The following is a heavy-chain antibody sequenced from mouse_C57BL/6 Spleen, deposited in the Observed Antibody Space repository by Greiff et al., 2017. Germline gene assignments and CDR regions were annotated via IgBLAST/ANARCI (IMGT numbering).Heavy chain of an antibody. CDR3: ARDYSNPYYYAIDY. J-gene: IGHJ4*01. CDR1: GYTFTSYW. V-gene: IGHV1-61*01. CDR2: IYPSDSET. Sequence: QVQLQQPGAELVRPGSSVKLSCKASGYTFTSYWMDWVKQRPGQGLEWIGNIYPSDSETHYNQKFKDKATLTVDKSSSTAYMQLSSLTSEDSAVYYCARDYSNPYYYAIDYWGQGTSVTVSS. D-gene: IGHD2-5*01.